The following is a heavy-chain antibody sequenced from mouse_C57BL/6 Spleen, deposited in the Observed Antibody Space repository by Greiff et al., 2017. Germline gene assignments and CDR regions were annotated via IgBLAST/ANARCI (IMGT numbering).Heavy chain of an antibody. V-gene: IGHV1-69*01. CDR3: ASAGPVWFAY. J-gene: IGHJ3*01. D-gene: IGHD3-1*01. CDR2: IDPSDSYT. Sequence: QVQLQQPGAELVMPGASVKLSCKASGYTFTSYWMHWVKQRPGQGLEWIGEIDPSDSYTNYNQKFKGKSTLTVDKSSSTAYMQLSSLTSEDSAVYYCASAGPVWFAYWGQGTLVTVSA. CDR1: GYTFTSYW.